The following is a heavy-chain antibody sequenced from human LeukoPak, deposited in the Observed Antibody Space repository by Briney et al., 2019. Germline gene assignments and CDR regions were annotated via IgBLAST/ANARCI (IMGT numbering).Heavy chain of an antibody. D-gene: IGHD5-18*01. Sequence: VTVSFXAXXYTFTIXXISWVRQAPGQGLEWMGWISAYNGNTKSAQKFQGRVTITTDTSTSTAYMEVRSLRSDDTAVFYCVRDLGVDTSMIFFDYWGQGTLVTVSS. CDR1: XYTFTIXX. J-gene: IGHJ4*02. V-gene: IGHV1-18*01. CDR3: VRDLGVDTSMIFFDY. CDR2: ISAYNGNT.